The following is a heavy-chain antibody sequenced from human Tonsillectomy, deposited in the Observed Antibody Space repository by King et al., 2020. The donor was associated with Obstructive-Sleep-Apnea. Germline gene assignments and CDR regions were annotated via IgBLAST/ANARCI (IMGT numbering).Heavy chain of an antibody. J-gene: IGHJ5*02. V-gene: IGHV4-30-2*01. CDR1: GGSISSGGYS. CDR2: IYHSGSA. Sequence: QLQESGSGLVKPSQTLSLTCAVSGGSISSGGYSWNWIRQPPGKGLEWIGYIYHSGSAYYNPSLKSRVTISVDRCKNQFSLKLSSVAAADTAVYYCAREITMVRGVSNTSRWFDPWGQGTLVTVSS. D-gene: IGHD3-10*01. CDR3: AREITMVRGVSNTSRWFDP.